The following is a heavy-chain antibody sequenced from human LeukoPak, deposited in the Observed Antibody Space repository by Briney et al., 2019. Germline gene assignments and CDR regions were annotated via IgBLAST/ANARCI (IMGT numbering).Heavy chain of an antibody. CDR3: ASQGGGSSSSLAY. CDR2: IYYSGST. J-gene: IGHJ4*02. CDR1: GGSISSYY. D-gene: IGHD6-13*01. Sequence: PSGTLSLTCTVSGGSISSYYWSWIRQPPGKGLEWIGYIYYSGSTNYNPSLKSRVTISVDTSKNQFSLKLSSVTAADTAVYYCASQGGGSSSSLAYWGQGTLVTVSS. V-gene: IGHV4-59*01.